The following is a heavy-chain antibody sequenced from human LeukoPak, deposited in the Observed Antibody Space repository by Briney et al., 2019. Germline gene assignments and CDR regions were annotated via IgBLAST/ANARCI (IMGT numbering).Heavy chain of an antibody. CDR1: GYIFTHYW. J-gene: IGHJ4*02. CDR2: IYPADSDT. CDR3: ARQSRDGSKTRGYYFDY. V-gene: IGHV5-51*01. D-gene: IGHD3-10*01. Sequence: GESLKISCQVAGYIFTHYWIGWVRQMPGKGLESMGIIYPADSDTTSSPSFQGQDTISADKSISTVYLQWSSLKASDTAMYYCARQSRDGSKTRGYYFDYWGQGTLVTVSS.